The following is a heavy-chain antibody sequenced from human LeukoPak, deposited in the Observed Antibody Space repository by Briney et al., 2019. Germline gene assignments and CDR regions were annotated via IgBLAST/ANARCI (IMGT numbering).Heavy chain of an antibody. CDR1: GFAVSTNY. V-gene: IGHV3-66*02. CDR3: AKPRHLLRFLEWLSPFDY. D-gene: IGHD3-3*01. CDR2: IYSDGGT. J-gene: IGHJ4*02. Sequence: GGSLRLSCAASGFAVSTNYLSWVRQAPGKGLEWVSVIYSDGGTYYTDSVKGRFTISRDNSKNTLYLQMNSLRPEDTAVYYCAKPRHLLRFLEWLSPFDYWGQGTLVTVSS.